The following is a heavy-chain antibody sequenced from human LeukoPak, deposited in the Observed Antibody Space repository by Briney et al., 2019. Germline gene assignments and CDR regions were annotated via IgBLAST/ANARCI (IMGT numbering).Heavy chain of an antibody. CDR1: GFTFSSYA. Sequence: GGSLRLSCAASGFTFSSYAMNWVRQTPVKGLEWVSTIIGSGRNTYYADSVKGRFTISRDNSKNTLYLQMTTLRAEDTAVYFCATNYYDSSGDYPDFDYWGKGALVTVSS. V-gene: IGHV3-23*01. D-gene: IGHD3-22*01. CDR3: ATNYYDSSGDYPDFDY. CDR2: IIGSGRNT. J-gene: IGHJ4*02.